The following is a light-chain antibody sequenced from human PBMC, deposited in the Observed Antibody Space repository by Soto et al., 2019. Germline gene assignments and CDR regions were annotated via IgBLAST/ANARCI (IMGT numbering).Light chain of an antibody. CDR2: GAS. CDR1: QSVNSNH. CDR3: QQYGSSLVT. J-gene: IGKJ5*01. Sequence: EIVLTQSTGTLSLSPGERATLSCRASQSVNSNHLAWYQQRPGQAPRLLIYGASIRATGIPDRFSGSGSGTDFTLTISSLEPEDFAVFYCQQYGSSLVTFGQGTRLEIK. V-gene: IGKV3-20*01.